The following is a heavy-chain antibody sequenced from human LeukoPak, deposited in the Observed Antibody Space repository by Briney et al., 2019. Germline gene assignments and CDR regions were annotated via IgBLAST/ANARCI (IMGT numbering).Heavy chain of an antibody. CDR1: GYTFTDYY. Sequence: ASVKVSCKASGYTFTDYYMHWVRQAPGQGLEWMGWINPNSGDTNYAQKFQGWVTLTTDTSTSTAYMELRSLRSDDTAVYYCARDRGIFGEWGQGTLVTVSS. V-gene: IGHV1-2*04. J-gene: IGHJ4*02. D-gene: IGHD3-3*01. CDR3: ARDRGIFGE. CDR2: INPNSGDT.